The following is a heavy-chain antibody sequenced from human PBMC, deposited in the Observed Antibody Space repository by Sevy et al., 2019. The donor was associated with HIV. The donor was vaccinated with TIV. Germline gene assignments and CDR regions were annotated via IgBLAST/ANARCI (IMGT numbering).Heavy chain of an antibody. Sequence: ASVKVSCKASGYTFTRYYMHWVRQAPGQGLEWMGWINPNSGATNYAQKFQGRVTMTRDTSITTAYMDLSILTSDDAAVYYCTVDRGLLRPEYVFDYWGHGTLVTVSS. J-gene: IGHJ4*01. CDR1: GYTFTRYY. D-gene: IGHD3-10*01. CDR3: TVDRGLLRPEYVFDY. CDR2: INPNSGAT. V-gene: IGHV1-2*02.